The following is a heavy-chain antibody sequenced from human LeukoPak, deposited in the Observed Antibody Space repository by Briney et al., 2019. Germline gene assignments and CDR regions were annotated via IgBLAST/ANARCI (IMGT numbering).Heavy chain of an antibody. D-gene: IGHD4-17*01. J-gene: IGHJ4*02. CDR1: GFTFSSYS. CDR3: ARGHTAVTRHFDF. CDR2: ISSGSSAI. V-gene: IGHV3-21*01. Sequence: GGSLRLSWAASGFTFSSYSMTWVRQAPGKGLEWVSIISSGSSAIFSADALKGRFTISRDDAKNLLYLDMNSLRAEDTAVYYCARGHTAVTRHFDFWGQGTLVTVSS.